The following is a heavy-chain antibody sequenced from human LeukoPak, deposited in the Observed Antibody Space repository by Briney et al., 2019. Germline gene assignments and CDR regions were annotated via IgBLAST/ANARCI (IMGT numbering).Heavy chain of an antibody. CDR2: ISAYNGNT. V-gene: IGHV1-18*01. D-gene: IGHD4-11*01. J-gene: IGHJ6*03. CDR3: ARGGRTVTTFYNNYYYMDV. CDR1: GYTFTSYG. Sequence: ASVKVSCKASGYTFTSYGISWVRQAPGQGLEWMGWISAYNGNTNYAQKLQGRVTMTTDTSTSTAYMELRSLRSDDTAVYYCARGGRTVTTFYNNYYYMDVWGKGTTVTVSS.